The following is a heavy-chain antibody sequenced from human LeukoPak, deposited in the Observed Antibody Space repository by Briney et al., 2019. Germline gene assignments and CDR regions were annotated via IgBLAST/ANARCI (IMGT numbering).Heavy chain of an antibody. J-gene: IGHJ4*02. CDR1: GGSFSGYY. D-gene: IGHD3-22*01. CDR3: ARRDYYDSSGFGN. CDR2: INHSGST. Sequence: SETLSLTCAAYGGSFSGYYWSWIRQPPGKGLEWIGEINHSGSTNYNPSLKSRVTISVDTSKNQFSLKLSSVTAADTAVYYCARRDYYDSSGFGNWGQGTLVTVSA. V-gene: IGHV4-34*01.